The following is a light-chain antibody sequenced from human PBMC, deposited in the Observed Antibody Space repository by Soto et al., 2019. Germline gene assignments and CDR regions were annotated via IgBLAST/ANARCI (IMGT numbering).Light chain of an antibody. CDR3: QLYGNSPPNT. V-gene: IGKV3-20*01. J-gene: IGKJ2*01. Sequence: IVLTQSPGTLSLSPGERATLSCRASQSVRSSYSAWYQQKPGQAPSLLIYGASSRATGIPDRFSGSGSGTDFTLTISRLEPDEFAVYYCQLYGNSPPNTFGQGTKLEIK. CDR2: GAS. CDR1: QSVRSSY.